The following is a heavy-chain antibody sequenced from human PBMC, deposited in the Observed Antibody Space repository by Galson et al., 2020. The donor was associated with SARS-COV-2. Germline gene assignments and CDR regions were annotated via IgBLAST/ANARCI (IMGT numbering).Heavy chain of an antibody. D-gene: IGHD5-12*01. Sequence: QPPGKALEWLALIDWDNDKYYSTSLKTRLTISGDTSKNQVFLTMTNMDPADTATYYCARMADGYGGYDYGSSPFDYWGQGTLVTVSS. CDR3: ARMADGYGGYDYGSSPFDY. V-gene: IGHV2-70*01. J-gene: IGHJ4*02. CDR2: IDWDNDK.